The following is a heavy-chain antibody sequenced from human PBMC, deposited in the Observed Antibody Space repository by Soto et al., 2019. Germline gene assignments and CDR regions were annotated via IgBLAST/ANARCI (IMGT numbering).Heavy chain of an antibody. D-gene: IGHD2-15*01. CDR2: ISRSGSNI. J-gene: IGHJ4*02. CDR3: VTSGHCNGNECNFNFHY. V-gene: IGHV3-48*02. CDR1: GFTFISYN. Sequence: PGGSLRLSCAASGFTFISYNMNWVRQAPGKGLEWISYISRSGSNIQYADSVKGRFTVSRDNAKNSLYLQMNSLRDEDTAVYYCVTSGHCNGNECNFNFHYWGQGTLVTVSS.